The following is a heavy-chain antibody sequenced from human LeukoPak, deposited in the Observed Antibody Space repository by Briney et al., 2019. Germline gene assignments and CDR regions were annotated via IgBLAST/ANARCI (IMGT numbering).Heavy chain of an antibody. CDR1: GFTFSSYS. CDR2: ISSSSSYI. J-gene: IGHJ4*02. D-gene: IGHD3-9*01. V-gene: IGHV3-21*01. CDR3: AKDSDILTGYYPHHFDY. Sequence: GGSLRLSCAASGFTFSSYSMNWVRQAPGKGLEWVSSISSSSSYIYYADSVKGRFTISRDNAKNSLYLQMNSLRAEDTAVYYCAKDSDILTGYYPHHFDYWGQGTLVTVSS.